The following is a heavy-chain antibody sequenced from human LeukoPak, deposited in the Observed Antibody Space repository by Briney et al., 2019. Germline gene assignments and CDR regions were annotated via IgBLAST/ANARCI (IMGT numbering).Heavy chain of an antibody. Sequence: SETLSLTCAVYGGSFSGYYWSWIRQPPGKGLEWIGEINHSGSTNYNPSLKSRVTISVDTSKNQFSLKLSSVTAADTAVYYCARSTSDDFWSGYYIGGWDYWGQGTLVTVSS. CDR2: INHSGST. D-gene: IGHD3-3*01. J-gene: IGHJ4*02. CDR3: ARSTSDDFWSGYYIGGWDY. V-gene: IGHV4-34*01. CDR1: GGSFSGYY.